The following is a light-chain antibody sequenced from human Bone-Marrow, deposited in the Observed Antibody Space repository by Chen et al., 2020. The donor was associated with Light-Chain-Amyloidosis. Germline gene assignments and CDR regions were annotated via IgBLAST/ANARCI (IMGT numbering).Light chain of an antibody. CDR3: QQFYNYPLT. J-gene: IGKJ4*01. V-gene: IGKV1D-13*01. CDR1: QGTTTA. Sequence: AIRLTQSPSSLSASVGDRISITCRASQGTTTAVAWYQQKPGKAPNLLIYDASILESGVPSRFSGSGSGTDFTLTISSLQPEDFATYYCQQFYNYPLTFGGGTKVGVK. CDR2: DAS.